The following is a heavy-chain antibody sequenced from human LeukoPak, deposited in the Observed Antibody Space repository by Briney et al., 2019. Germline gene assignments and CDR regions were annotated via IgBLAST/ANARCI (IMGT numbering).Heavy chain of an antibody. V-gene: IGHV1-69*05. D-gene: IGHD3-16*02. CDR2: IIPVFGRP. J-gene: IGHJ4*02. CDR3: ATGRGGSIVIMAPHFDS. Sequence: ASVKVSCKPSGSSFTMSDYAIVWVRQAPGQGLEWMGGIIPVFGRPHCAPQFQGRLTITTDEATNTAYMQLSSLTSEDTAVYYCATGRGGSIVIMAPHFDSWGQGTLVSVSS. CDR1: GSSFTMSDYA.